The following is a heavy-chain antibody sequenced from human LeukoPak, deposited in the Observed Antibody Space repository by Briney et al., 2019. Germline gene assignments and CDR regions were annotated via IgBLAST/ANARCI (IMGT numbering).Heavy chain of an antibody. CDR3: ARELLRLGLYVMDV. CDR2: IYHTGST. J-gene: IGHJ6*02. CDR1: GGSISSGLCS. D-gene: IGHD3-3*01. V-gene: IGHV4-30-2*01. Sequence: SETLSLTCDVSGGSISSGLCSWSWIRQPLGKGLEWIGYIYHTGSTYYNPSLKSRVTISVDTSKNQFSLRLSSVTAADTAVYYCARELLRLGLYVMDVWGQGTTVTVSS.